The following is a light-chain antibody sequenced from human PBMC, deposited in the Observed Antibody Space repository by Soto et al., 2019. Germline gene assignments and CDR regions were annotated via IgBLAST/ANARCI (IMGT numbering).Light chain of an antibody. Sequence: EIVLTQSPGTLSLSPGERATLSCRASQSVSSNYLAWYQQKPGQTPRLLIYGASTRAPGIPDRFSGGGSATDFTLTISRLEPEDFGVFFCHHYGRSPIFTFGPGTTVDMK. V-gene: IGKV3-20*01. J-gene: IGKJ3*01. CDR1: QSVSSNY. CDR3: HHYGRSPIFT. CDR2: GAS.